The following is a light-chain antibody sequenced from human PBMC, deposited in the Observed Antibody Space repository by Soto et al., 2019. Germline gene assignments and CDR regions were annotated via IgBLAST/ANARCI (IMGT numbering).Light chain of an antibody. CDR2: GAS. V-gene: IGKV3-15*01. J-gene: IGKJ1*01. Sequence: EIELTPSPDARSLSPGEVASLSCSASQSVSSSYLAWYQQKPGQAPRLLIYGASTRATGIPARFSGSGSGTEFTLTISSLQSEDFAVYCCQQYNKRTSTFGQGTKVDIK. CDR1: QSVSSSY. CDR3: QQYNKRTST.